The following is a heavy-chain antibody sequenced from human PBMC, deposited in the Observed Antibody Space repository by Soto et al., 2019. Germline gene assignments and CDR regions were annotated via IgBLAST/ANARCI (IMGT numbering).Heavy chain of an antibody. D-gene: IGHD6-19*01. J-gene: IGHJ4*02. CDR1: ISPLFKYA. Sequence: GSIRLSSSASISPLFKYAMDWVRPAPGKGLEWVSGSGYGGGATYYADFVKGRFTISRDSSKNTLYLQMNSLRVEDTAIYYCAKTPGYSTGGDDYWGQGTLVTVSS. CDR2: SGYGGGAT. V-gene: IGHV3-23*01. CDR3: AKTPGYSTGGDDY.